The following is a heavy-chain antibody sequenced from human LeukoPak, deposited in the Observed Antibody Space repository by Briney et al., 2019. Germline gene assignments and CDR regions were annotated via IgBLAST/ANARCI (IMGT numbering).Heavy chain of an antibody. CDR3: ARDESRCSGGSCYLSGLYGTDV. V-gene: IGHV3-64*01. CDR2: ISSNGGST. Sequence: GGSLRLSCAASGFTFSRYAMHWVRQAPGKGLEYVSAISSNGGSTYYANSVKGRFTISRDNSKNTLYLQMGSLRAEDMAVYYCARDESRCSGGSCYLSGLYGTDVWGQGATVTVSS. J-gene: IGHJ6*02. D-gene: IGHD2-15*01. CDR1: GFTFSRYA.